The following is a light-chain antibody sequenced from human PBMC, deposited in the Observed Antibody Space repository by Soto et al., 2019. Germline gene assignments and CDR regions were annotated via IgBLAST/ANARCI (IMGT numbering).Light chain of an antibody. CDR3: CSYAGSSTFYYV. CDR2: EVS. J-gene: IGLJ1*01. V-gene: IGLV2-23*02. Sequence: QSALTQPASVSGYPGQSITISCTGTSSDVGSYNLVSWYQQHPGKAPKLMIYEVSKRPSGVSNRFSGSKSGNTASLTISGLQAEDEADYYCCSYAGSSTFYYVFGTGTKLTVL. CDR1: SSDVGSYNL.